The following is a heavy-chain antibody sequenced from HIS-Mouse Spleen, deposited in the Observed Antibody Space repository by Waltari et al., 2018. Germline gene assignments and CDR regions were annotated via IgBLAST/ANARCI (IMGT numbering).Heavy chain of an antibody. CDR2: IDWDDDN. CDR3: ARIAEGYTSGWYAFDY. V-gene: IGHV2-70*15. J-gene: IGHJ4*02. D-gene: IGHD6-19*01. Sequence: QVTLRESGPALVKPTQTLTLTCTFSGFSLSTSGMCVSWIRQPPGKALEWIERIDWDDDNYYSTSLKTRLTISRDTSKNQVVLTMTNMDPLDTATYYCARIAEGYTSGWYAFDYWGQGTLVTVSS. CDR1: GFSLSTSGMC.